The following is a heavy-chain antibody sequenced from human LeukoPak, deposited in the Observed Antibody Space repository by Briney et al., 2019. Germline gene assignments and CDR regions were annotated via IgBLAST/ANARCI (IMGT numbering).Heavy chain of an antibody. D-gene: IGHD3-22*01. CDR3: ARGVVVIPFDY. CDR1: GFTFSSYG. V-gene: IGHV3-30*03. J-gene: IGHJ4*02. CDR2: ISYDGSNK. Sequence: PGGSLRLSCAASGFTFSSYGMHWVRQAPGKGLEWVAVISYDGSNKYYADSVKGRFTISRDNSKNTLYLQMNSLRAEDTAVYYCARGVVVIPFDYWGQGTLVTVSS.